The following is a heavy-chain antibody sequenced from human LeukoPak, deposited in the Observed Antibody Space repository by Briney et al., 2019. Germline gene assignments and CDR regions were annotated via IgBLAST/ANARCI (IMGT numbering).Heavy chain of an antibody. Sequence: GESLKISCKGSGYSFTGYWIGWVRQMPGKGLEWVSAISGSGGSTYYADSVKGRFTISRDNSKNTLYLQMNSLRAEDTAVYYCAKSRAFEYSSSEYWGQGTLVTVSS. J-gene: IGHJ4*02. CDR1: GYSFTGYW. D-gene: IGHD6-6*01. CDR3: AKSRAFEYSSSEY. CDR2: ISGSGGST. V-gene: IGHV3-23*01.